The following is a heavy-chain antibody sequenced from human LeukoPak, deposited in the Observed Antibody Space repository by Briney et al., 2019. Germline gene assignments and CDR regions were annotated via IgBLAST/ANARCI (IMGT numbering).Heavy chain of an antibody. D-gene: IGHD1-1*01. J-gene: IGHJ3*02. Sequence: GASVKVSCKASGYTFTSYGISWVRQAPGQGLEWMGWISAYNGNTNYAQKLQGRVTMTTDTSTSTAYMELRSLRSDDTAVYYCARELWVQLERRKESPFDIWGQGTMVTVSS. CDR2: ISAYNGNT. V-gene: IGHV1-18*01. CDR3: ARELWVQLERRKESPFDI. CDR1: GYTFTSYG.